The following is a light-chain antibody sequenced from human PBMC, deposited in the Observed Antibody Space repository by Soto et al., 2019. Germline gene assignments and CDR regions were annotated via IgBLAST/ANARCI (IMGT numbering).Light chain of an antibody. CDR2: GAS. V-gene: IGKV3-20*01. CDR1: HSVSSY. Sequence: EIVLTQSPGTLSLSPGERATLSCRASHSVSSYLAWYQQKPGQAPRLLIYGASSRATGIPDRFSGSVSVTDFTLTISRLEPEDFAVYYCQQYGSSPITFGQGTRLEIK. CDR3: QQYGSSPIT. J-gene: IGKJ5*01.